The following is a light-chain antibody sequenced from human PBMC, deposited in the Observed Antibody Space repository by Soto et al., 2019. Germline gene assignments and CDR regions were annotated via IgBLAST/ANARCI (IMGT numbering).Light chain of an antibody. CDR3: SSYTSSSTLV. CDR2: EVN. V-gene: IGLV2-14*01. CDR1: SSDVGVYNY. J-gene: IGLJ2*01. Sequence: QSVLTQPASVSGSPGQSITISCTGTSSDVGVYNYVSWYQQHPGKAPKLMISEVNNRPSGVSNRFSGSKSGNTASLTISGLQAEDEADYYCSSYTSSSTLVFGGGTKVTVL.